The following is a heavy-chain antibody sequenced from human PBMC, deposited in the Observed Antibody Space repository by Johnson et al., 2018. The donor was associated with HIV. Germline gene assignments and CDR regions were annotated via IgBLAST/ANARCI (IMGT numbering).Heavy chain of an antibody. Sequence: VQLVESGGGLVQPGGSLRLSCAASGFTFSSYAMSWVRQAPGKGLEWVAGISGSGGRKYYADSVKGRVTISRDNSKNTLYLQMNSLRAEDTAVYYCATPYGSGSYGAFDIWGQGTMVTVSS. D-gene: IGHD3-10*01. CDR3: ATPYGSGSYGAFDI. J-gene: IGHJ3*02. V-gene: IGHV3-23*04. CDR1: GFTFSSYA. CDR2: ISGSGGRK.